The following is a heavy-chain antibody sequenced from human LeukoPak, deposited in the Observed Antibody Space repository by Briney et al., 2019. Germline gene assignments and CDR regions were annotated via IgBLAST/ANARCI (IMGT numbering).Heavy chain of an antibody. CDR2: INPSGSP. V-gene: IGHV4-34*01. CDR3: ASVRHDPLEYYYYIDV. Sequence: SETLSLTCAVYGGSLSRYYWTWIRQPPGKGLEWLGEINPSGSPDYNPSLKSRATISLDTSKNQFSLRLASVTAADTALYYCASVRHDPLEYYYYIDVWATGTTVTVPS. D-gene: IGHD2/OR15-2a*01. CDR1: GGSLSRYY. J-gene: IGHJ6*03.